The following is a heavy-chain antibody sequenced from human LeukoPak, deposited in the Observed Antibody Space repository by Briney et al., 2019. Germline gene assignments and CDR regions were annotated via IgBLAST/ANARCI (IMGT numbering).Heavy chain of an antibody. CDR3: ARSSVSGTYSGGY. Sequence: SETLSLTCTVSGGSISSYYWSWIRQPPGKGLEWIGYIYYGGSTYSSPSLKSRVTISADTPKNEFSLKLTSVTAADTAVYYCARSSVSGTYSGGYWGQGILVTVSS. CDR1: GGSISSYY. J-gene: IGHJ4*02. V-gene: IGHV4-59*08. CDR2: IYYGGST. D-gene: IGHD3-10*01.